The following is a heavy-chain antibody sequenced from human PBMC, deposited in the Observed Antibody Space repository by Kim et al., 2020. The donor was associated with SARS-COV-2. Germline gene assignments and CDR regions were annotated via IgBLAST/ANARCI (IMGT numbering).Heavy chain of an antibody. Sequence: KSRVTISVDTSKNQFSLKLSSVTAADTAVYYCARELYYYDSSGYPGWFDPWGQGTLVTVSS. CDR3: ARELYYYDSSGYPGWFDP. V-gene: IGHV4-59*01. D-gene: IGHD3-22*01. J-gene: IGHJ5*02.